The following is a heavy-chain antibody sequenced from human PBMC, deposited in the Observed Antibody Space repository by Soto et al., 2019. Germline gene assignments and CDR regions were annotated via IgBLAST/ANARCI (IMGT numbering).Heavy chain of an antibody. CDR2: IKEDGSAR. D-gene: IGHD2-15*01. J-gene: IGHJ3*01. Sequence: EVQLVESGGGLVQPGGSLRLSCAGSGFSFNNHWMSWVRQTPRKGLEWVANIKEDGSARYYVDSVKGRFTISRDNAKNSLYLQMNSLTAEDTAVYFCARDSGYCRDYGCKVDAFDFWGQGTMVTVSS. V-gene: IGHV3-7*05. CDR3: ARDSGYCRDYGCKVDAFDF. CDR1: GFSFNNHW.